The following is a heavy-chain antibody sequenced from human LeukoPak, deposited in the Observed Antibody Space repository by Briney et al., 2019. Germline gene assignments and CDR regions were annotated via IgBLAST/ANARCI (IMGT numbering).Heavy chain of an antibody. V-gene: IGHV3-11*01. Sequence: GGSLRLSRAASGITFSDYYMSWIRQVPGKGLEWVSYISSTGSLINYADSVKGRFTISRDNAKNSLYLQMNSLRVEDTAVYYCASVLWFGGIFFDYWGQGTLVTVSS. J-gene: IGHJ4*02. CDR1: GITFSDYY. CDR2: ISSTGSLI. D-gene: IGHD3-10*01. CDR3: ASVLWFGGIFFDY.